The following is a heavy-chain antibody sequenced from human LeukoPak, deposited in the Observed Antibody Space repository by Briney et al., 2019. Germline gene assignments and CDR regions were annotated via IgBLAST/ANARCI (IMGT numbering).Heavy chain of an antibody. CDR3: AKENLKYYFDY. V-gene: IGHV3-53*01. CDR2: IYSGGST. Sequence: GGSLRLSCAASGFTVSSNYMSWVRQAPGKGLEWVSVIYSGGSTYYADSVKGRFTISRDNSKNTLYLQMNSLRAEDTAVYYCAKENLKYYFDYWGQGTLVTVSS. CDR1: GFTVSSNY. J-gene: IGHJ4*02.